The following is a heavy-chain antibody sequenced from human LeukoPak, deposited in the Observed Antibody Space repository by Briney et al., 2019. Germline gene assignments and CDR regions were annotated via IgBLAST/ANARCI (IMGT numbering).Heavy chain of an antibody. CDR3: ARAAHYDVLTGYSKPSPFDY. CDR1: GGSITTTNF. CDR2: IYYSGST. D-gene: IGHD3-9*01. V-gene: IGHV4-4*02. J-gene: IGHJ4*02. Sequence: PSETLSLTCGVSGGSITTTNFWSWVRQTPGQGLEWIGYIYYSGSTYYNPSLKSRVIISIDTSKNQFSLKLNSVTAADTAVYYCARAAHYDVLTGYSKPSPFDYWGQGTLVTVSS.